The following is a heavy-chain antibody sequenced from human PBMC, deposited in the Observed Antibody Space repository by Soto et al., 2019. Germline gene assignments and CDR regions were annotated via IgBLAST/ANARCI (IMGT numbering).Heavy chain of an antibody. V-gene: IGHV3-23*01. CDR2: ISGSGGST. CDR1: GFTFSSYA. Sequence: GGSLRLSCAASGFTFSSYAMSWVRQAPGKGLEWVSAISGSGGSTYYADSVKGRFTISRDNSKDTLYLQMNSLRAEDTAVYYCAKGPLLRYFDWLDYWGQGTLVTVSS. J-gene: IGHJ4*02. CDR3: AKGPLLRYFDWLDY. D-gene: IGHD3-9*01.